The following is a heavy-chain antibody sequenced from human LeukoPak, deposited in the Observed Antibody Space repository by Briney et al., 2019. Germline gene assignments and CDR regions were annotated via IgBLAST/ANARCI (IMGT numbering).Heavy chain of an antibody. CDR1: GFTFSSYA. V-gene: IGHV3-23*01. D-gene: IGHD6-13*01. CDR3: AKGGAVVGPSAEAHRRAMRSAMDV. Sequence: PGGSLRLSCAASGFTFSSYAMSWVRQAPGKGLEWVSAISGSGGSTYYADSVKGRFTISRDNSKNTLYLQMNSLRTEDTAVYYCAKGGAVVGPSAEAHRRAMRSAMDVWGQGTTVTVSS. CDR2: ISGSGGST. J-gene: IGHJ6*02.